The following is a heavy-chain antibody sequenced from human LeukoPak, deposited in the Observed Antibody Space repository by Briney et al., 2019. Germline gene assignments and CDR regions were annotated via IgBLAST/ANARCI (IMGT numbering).Heavy chain of an antibody. D-gene: IGHD3-10*01. CDR2: ISGSGDSS. Sequence: AGGSLRLSCAASGFAFSTYAMSWVRQAPGKGLEWVSVISGSGDSSDCADSVRGRFTISRDNSKNTLSLQMNSLTADDTAVYYCARNAGARLLSYFGFWGQGTLVSVSS. CDR1: GFAFSTYA. V-gene: IGHV3-23*01. J-gene: IGHJ4*02. CDR3: ARNAGARLLSYFGF.